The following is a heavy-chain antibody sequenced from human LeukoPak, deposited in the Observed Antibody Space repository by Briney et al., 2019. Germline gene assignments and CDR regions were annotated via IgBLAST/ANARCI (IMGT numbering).Heavy chain of an antibody. D-gene: IGHD5-12*01. CDR2: INPNSGGT. Sequence: ASVKVSCKASGYTFIGYYMHWVRQAPGQGLEWMGRINPNSGGTNYAQKFQGRVTMTRDTSISTAYMELSRLRSDDTAVYYCARGRLARRQRGYSGYGGDNWFDPWGQGTLVTVSS. J-gene: IGHJ5*02. V-gene: IGHV1-2*06. CDR1: GYTFIGYY. CDR3: ARGRLARRQRGYSGYGGDNWFDP.